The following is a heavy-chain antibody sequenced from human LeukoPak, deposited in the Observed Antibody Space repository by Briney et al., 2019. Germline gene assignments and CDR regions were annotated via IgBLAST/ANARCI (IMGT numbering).Heavy chain of an antibody. CDR1: GFTVSSNY. CDR3: ASGSGSYRTPYYYMDV. J-gene: IGHJ6*03. D-gene: IGHD3-10*01. CDR2: IYSGGST. V-gene: IGHV3-53*01. Sequence: GGSLRLSCAASGFTVSSNYMSWVRQAPGKGLEWVSVIYSGGSTYYAHSVKGRFTISRDNSENTLYLQMNSLRAEDTAVYYCASGSGSYRTPYYYMDVWGTGTTVTVSS.